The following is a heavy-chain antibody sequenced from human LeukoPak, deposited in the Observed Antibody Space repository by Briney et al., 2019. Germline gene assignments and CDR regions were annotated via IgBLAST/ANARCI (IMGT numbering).Heavy chain of an antibody. Sequence: GGSLRLSCAASGFTFSSYSMNWVRQAPGRGLEWVSSISSSSSYIYYADSVKGRFTISRDNAKNSLYLQMNSLRAEDTAVYYCARDGSGRYGFDYWGQGTLVTVSS. J-gene: IGHJ4*02. CDR2: ISSSSSYI. V-gene: IGHV3-21*01. D-gene: IGHD3-3*01. CDR3: ARDGSGRYGFDY. CDR1: GFTFSSYS.